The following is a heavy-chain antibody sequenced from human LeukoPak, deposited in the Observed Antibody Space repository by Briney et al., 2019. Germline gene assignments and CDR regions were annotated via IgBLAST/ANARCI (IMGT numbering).Heavy chain of an antibody. V-gene: IGHV1-69*01. D-gene: IGHD3-10*01. CDR1: GGTFSSYA. CDR2: IIPIFGTA. J-gene: IGHJ4*02. CDR3: AREGYYYGSGSYTVDRARHYFDY. Sequence: SVKVSCKASGGTFSSYAISWVRQAPGQGLEWMGGIIPIFGTANYAQRFQGRVTITADESTSTAYMELSSLRSEDTAVYYCAREGYYYGSGSYTVDRARHYFDYWGQGTLVTVSS.